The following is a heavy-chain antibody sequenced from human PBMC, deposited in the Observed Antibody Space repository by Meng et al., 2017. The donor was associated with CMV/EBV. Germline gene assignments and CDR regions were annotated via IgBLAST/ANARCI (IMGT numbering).Heavy chain of an antibody. J-gene: IGHJ4*02. CDR3: ARSSGWSRFDH. CDR1: GYTLTDYY. CDR2: INPSDDT. D-gene: IGHD6-19*01. V-gene: IGHV1-2*02. Sequence: QVQPVQSGGEVKKPGASVKVSCKASGYTLTDYYRHWVRQAPGQWLEWMGCINPSDDTNYAQNFQGRVTMTRDMSINTVYMELSRLTSDDTAVYYCARSSGWSRFDHWGQGTLVTVSS.